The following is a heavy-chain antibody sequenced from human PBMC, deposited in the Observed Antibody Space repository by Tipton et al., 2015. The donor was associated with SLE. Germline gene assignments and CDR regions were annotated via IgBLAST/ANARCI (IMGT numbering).Heavy chain of an antibody. V-gene: IGHV1-18*01. CDR3: ARLVYVWYFDL. D-gene: IGHD1-14*01. Sequence: QVQLVQSGAEVKKPGASVKVSCKASGYTVPSSSVNWVRQAPGQGLEWMGWISAYSGTTNYAQKVKGRVTMTTDTSTSTAYMELRSLRSDDTAVYYCARLVYVWYFDLWGRGTLVTVSS. CDR2: ISAYSGTT. CDR1: GYTVPSSS. J-gene: IGHJ2*01.